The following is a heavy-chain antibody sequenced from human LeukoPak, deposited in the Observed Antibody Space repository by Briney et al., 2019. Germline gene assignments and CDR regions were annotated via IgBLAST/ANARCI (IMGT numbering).Heavy chain of an antibody. J-gene: IGHJ1*01. CDR3: ARAPSEIGGYYPEYFRH. Sequence: GGSLRVSCVPPGFTLSTYSMHWVRQAPGKGLVWVSRIKSDGGTNYADSMKGRFTISRDNAKKTVSLQMNSLRPEDTGVYYCARAPSEIGGYYPEYFRHWGQGTRVTVSS. CDR2: IKSDGGT. V-gene: IGHV3-74*01. D-gene: IGHD3-22*01. CDR1: GFTLSTYS.